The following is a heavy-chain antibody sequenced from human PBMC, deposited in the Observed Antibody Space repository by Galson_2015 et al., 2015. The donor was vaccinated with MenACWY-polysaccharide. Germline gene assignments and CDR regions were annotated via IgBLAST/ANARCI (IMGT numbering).Heavy chain of an antibody. J-gene: IGHJ4*02. V-gene: IGHV5-51*03. CDR3: ARPSYSSSWNPFDY. CDR1: GYRFTTYW. D-gene: IGHD6-13*01. Sequence: QSGAEVKKPGESLKISCQASGYRFTTYWIGWVRQMPGKALEWMAVIYLGGSDTRYSPSFQGQITISADKSSSTAYLQWSSLKASDTAMYYCARPSYSSSWNPFDYWGQGTLVTVSS. CDR2: IYLGGSDT.